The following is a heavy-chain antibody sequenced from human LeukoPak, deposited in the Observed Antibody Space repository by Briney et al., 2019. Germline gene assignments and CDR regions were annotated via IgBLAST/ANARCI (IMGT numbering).Heavy chain of an antibody. Sequence: PSETLSLTCTVSGGSISSYYWSWIRQPPGKGLEWIGYIYYSGSTNYNPSLKSRVTISVDTSKNQFSLKLSSVTAADTAVYYCARHGYSGWYVYWGQGTLVTVSS. CDR3: ARHGYSGWYVY. D-gene: IGHD6-19*01. CDR2: IYYSGST. CDR1: GGSISSYY. V-gene: IGHV4-59*08. J-gene: IGHJ4*02.